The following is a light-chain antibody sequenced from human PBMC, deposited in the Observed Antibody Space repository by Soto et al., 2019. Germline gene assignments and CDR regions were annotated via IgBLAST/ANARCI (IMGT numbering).Light chain of an antibody. CDR1: SSDVGGFDF. CDR2: EVN. Sequence: QSALTQPASVSGSLGQSITISCTGTSSDVGGFDFVSWYQQHPGKAPKLMIYEVNNRPSGVSNRFSASKSGNTASLTISGPQDEDEADYYCSSWTSSTTQVLGGGTQLAVL. CDR3: SSWTSSTTQV. J-gene: IGLJ3*02. V-gene: IGLV2-14*01.